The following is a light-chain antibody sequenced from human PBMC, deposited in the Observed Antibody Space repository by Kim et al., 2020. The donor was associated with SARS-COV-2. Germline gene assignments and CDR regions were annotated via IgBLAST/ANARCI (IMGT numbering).Light chain of an antibody. Sequence: QSVLTQPPSVSAAPGQKVTISCSGSSSNIGTNYSSWYQQLPGTVPKVLIYDNNKRPSGIPDRFSGSKSGTSGTLDITGRQTGDEADYYCGTWDSSLSVWLFGGGTQLTVL. CDR2: DNN. CDR3: GTWDSSLSVWL. CDR1: SSNIGTNY. V-gene: IGLV1-51*01. J-gene: IGLJ3*02.